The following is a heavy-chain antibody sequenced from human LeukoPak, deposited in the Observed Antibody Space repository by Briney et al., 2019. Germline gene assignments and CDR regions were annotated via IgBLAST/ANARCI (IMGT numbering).Heavy chain of an antibody. V-gene: IGHV3-21*04. J-gene: IGHJ4*02. CDR2: ISSSSSDI. CDR3: ARGGYDSGSYYKGPLYYFDY. CDR1: GFTFSTYS. D-gene: IGHD3-10*01. Sequence: GGSLRLSCAASGFTFSTYSMNWVRQAPGKGLEWVSLISSSSSDIYYSDSVKGRFTISRDNSKNTLYLQMNSLRAEDTAVYYCARGGYDSGSYYKGPLYYFDYWGQGTLVTVSS.